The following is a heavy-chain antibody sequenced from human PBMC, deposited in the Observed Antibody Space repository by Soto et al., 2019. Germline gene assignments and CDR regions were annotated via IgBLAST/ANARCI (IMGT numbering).Heavy chain of an antibody. Sequence: QVQLQQSGPGLVKPSQTLSHTCALYGDRVSNKNVALHWIRQSPSRGLEWLGRTYYTSKWYFHYAVSVKGRLTINPYPSKNQFSLQLNSVTPEETAVDYGARGDQGFDYRGQGALVT. CDR2: TYYTSKWYF. V-gene: IGHV6-1*01. CDR1: GDRVSNKNVA. J-gene: IGHJ4*02. CDR3: ARGDQGFDY. D-gene: IGHD2-2*01.